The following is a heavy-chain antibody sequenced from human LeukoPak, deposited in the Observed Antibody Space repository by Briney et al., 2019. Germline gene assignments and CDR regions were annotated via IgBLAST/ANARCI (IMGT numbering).Heavy chain of an antibody. V-gene: IGHV4-59*01. Sequence: SETLSLTCTVSGGSISSYHWSWIRQPPGKGLEWIGYIYYSGSTNYNPSLKSRVTISVDTSKNQFSLKLSSVTAADTAVYYCASYSYYYDSSGYFDYWGQGTLVTVSS. CDR2: IYYSGST. CDR1: GGSISSYH. J-gene: IGHJ4*02. D-gene: IGHD3-22*01. CDR3: ASYSYYYDSSGYFDY.